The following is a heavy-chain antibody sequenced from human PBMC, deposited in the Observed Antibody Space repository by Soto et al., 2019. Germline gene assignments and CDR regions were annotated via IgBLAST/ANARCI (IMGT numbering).Heavy chain of an antibody. V-gene: IGHV1-18*01. CDR1: GYTFTDYG. CDR3: ARISERDFWSGYYYFFDS. J-gene: IGHJ4*02. D-gene: IGHD3-3*01. Sequence: QFHLVQSGDEVEKPGASVKVSCKASGYTFTDYGISWVRQAPGQGLQWMGWITAFNGKKTYAQQFQGRVTMTTDTAPSTAYMELRSLESDETAVYLCARISERDFWSGYYYFFDSWGQGTLVTVSS. CDR2: ITAFNGKK.